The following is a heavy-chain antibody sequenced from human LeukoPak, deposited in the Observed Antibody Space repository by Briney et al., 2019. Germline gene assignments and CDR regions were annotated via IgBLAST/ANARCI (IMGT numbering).Heavy chain of an antibody. V-gene: IGHV3-33*01. CDR2: IWYDGSNK. J-gene: IGHJ4*02. D-gene: IGHD3-22*01. Sequence: GRSLRLSCAASGFTFSSYGMHWVRQAPGKGLEWVAFIWYDGSNKYYADSVKGRFTISRDNSKNTLYLQMSSLRAEDTAVYYCPRERSLLTYYSDSSGYSIDYWGQGTLVTVSS. CDR1: GFTFSSYG. CDR3: PRERSLLTYYSDSSGYSIDY.